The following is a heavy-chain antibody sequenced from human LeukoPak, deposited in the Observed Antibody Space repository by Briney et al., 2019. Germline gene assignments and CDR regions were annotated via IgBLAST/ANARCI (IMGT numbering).Heavy chain of an antibody. D-gene: IGHD3-3*02. V-gene: IGHV1-58*02. CDR1: GFTFTSSA. J-gene: IGHJ4*02. CDR3: AADLLAGSPAEGY. Sequence: SVKVSCKASGFTFTSSAMQWVRQARGQRLEWIGWIVVGSGNTNYAQKFQERVAITRDMSTSTAYMELSSLRSEDTAVYYCAADLLAGSPAEGYWGQGTLVTVSS. CDR2: IVVGSGNT.